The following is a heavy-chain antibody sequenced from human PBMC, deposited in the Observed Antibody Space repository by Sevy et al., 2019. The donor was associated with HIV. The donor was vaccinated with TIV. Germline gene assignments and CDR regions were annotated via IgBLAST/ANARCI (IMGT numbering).Heavy chain of an antibody. D-gene: IGHD3-10*01. Sequence: SETLSLTCTVSGGSISSYYWSWIRQPPGKGLEWIGYIYYSGSTNYNPSLKSRVTISVDTSKNQFSLKLSSVTAADTAVDYCARNPSSKELYFDYWGQGTLVTVSS. J-gene: IGHJ4*02. V-gene: IGHV4-59*01. CDR1: GGSISSYY. CDR3: ARNPSSKELYFDY. CDR2: IYYSGST.